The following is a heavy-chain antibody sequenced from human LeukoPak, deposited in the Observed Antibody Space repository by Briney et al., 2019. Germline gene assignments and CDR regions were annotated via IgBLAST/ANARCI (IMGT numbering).Heavy chain of an antibody. CDR3: AGEGLRAYYFDY. Sequence: ASVKVSCKASGGTFSSYAISWVRQAPGQGLEWMGGIIPIFGTANYAQKFQGRVTITTDESTSTAYMELSSLRSEDTAVYYCAGEGLRAYYFDYWGQGTLATVSS. CDR1: GGTFSSYA. J-gene: IGHJ4*02. V-gene: IGHV1-69*05. D-gene: IGHD5-12*01. CDR2: IIPIFGTA.